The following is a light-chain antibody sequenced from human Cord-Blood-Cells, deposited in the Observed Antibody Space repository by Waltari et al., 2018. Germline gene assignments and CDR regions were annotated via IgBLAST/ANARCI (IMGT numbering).Light chain of an antibody. V-gene: IGKV1-8*01. CDR1: QGISSY. CDR2: AAS. J-gene: IGKJ5*01. CDR3: QQYYSYPIT. Sequence: AIRMTQSPSSFSASTGDRVTITCRASQGISSYLAVYQQKPGKAPKLLIYAASTLQSGVPSRFSGSGSGTDFTLTISCLQSEDFATYYCQQYYSYPITFGQGTRLEIK.